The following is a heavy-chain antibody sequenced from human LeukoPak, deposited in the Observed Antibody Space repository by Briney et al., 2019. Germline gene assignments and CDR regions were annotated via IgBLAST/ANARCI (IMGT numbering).Heavy chain of an antibody. CDR3: ARESVGATTNYYYYYMDV. D-gene: IGHD1-26*01. V-gene: IGHV3-7*01. CDR2: IKQDGSEK. CDR1: GFTFSSYW. J-gene: IGHJ6*03. Sequence: GGSLRLSCAASGFTFSSYWMSWVRQAPGKGLEWVANIKQDGSEKYYVDSVKGRFTISRDNAKNSLYLQMNSLRAEDTAVYYCARESVGATTNYYYYYMDVWGKGTTVTVSS.